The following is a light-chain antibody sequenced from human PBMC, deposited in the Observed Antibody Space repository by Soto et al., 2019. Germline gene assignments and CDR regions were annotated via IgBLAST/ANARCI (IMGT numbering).Light chain of an antibody. CDR3: QQGASFPLA. CDR1: EYIGTW. J-gene: IGKJ4*01. V-gene: IGKV1-12*01. CDR2: AAS. Sequence: DIQMTQSPSSVSASVGATVTITCRASEYIGTWLAWYQQKPGKAPNLLISAASSLQSGVPTRFSGSGSGTDFTLTISSLQPEEFATYFCQQGASFPLAFGGGTKVEIK.